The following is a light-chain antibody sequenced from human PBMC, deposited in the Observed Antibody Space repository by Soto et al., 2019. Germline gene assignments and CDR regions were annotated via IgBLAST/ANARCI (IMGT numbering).Light chain of an antibody. CDR1: QSVSRSY. CDR3: QQYGSSPYT. Sequence: EIVLTQSPGTLSLSPGERATLSCRASQSVSRSYLAWYQQNPGQPPSLLIYATSSRATGIPDRFSGRGSGTAFTLTIRRKEPEDFAVYYCQQYGSSPYTFGQGTKLEIK. J-gene: IGKJ2*01. CDR2: ATS. V-gene: IGKV3-20*01.